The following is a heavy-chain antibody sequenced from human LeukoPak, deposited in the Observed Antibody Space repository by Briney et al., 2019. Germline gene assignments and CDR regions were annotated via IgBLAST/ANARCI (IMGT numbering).Heavy chain of an antibody. CDR3: ARGGAMVRGVSPLDY. D-gene: IGHD3-10*01. V-gene: IGHV3-21*01. J-gene: IGHJ4*02. Sequence: PGGSLRLSCAASGFTFSSYIMNWVRQAPGKGLEWVSSISSSGSYIYYADSVTGRFNISRDNAKNSLYLQMNRLRAEDTAVYYCARGGAMVRGVSPLDYWGQGTLVTVSS. CDR1: GFTFSSYI. CDR2: ISSSGSYI.